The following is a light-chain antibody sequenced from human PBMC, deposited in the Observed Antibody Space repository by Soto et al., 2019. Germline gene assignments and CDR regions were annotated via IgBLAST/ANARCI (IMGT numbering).Light chain of an antibody. CDR1: SSDVGYYNY. CDR2: DVS. Sequence: QSALTQPRSVSGSPGQSVTISCTGTSSDVGYYNYVSWYQQYPGKAPKLMIYDVSGRPSGVPDRFSGSKSGNTASLTISGLQAEDEAYYYCAAWDDSLNGLVFGGGTKVTVL. J-gene: IGLJ3*02. CDR3: AAWDDSLNGLV. V-gene: IGLV2-11*01.